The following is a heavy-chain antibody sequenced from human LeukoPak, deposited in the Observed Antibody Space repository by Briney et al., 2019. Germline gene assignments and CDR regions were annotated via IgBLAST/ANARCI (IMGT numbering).Heavy chain of an antibody. V-gene: IGHV3-11*04. J-gene: IGHJ4*02. CDR3: AIQMTMIVVVPYFDY. CDR1: GFTFSDYY. Sequence: GGSLRLSCAASGFTFSDYYMTWIRQAPGKGLEWVSSISCSGDTMYYADSVRGRFTMSRDNAKNSLYLQMNSLRAEDTALYYCAIQMTMIVVVPYFDYWGQGTLVTVSS. CDR2: ISCSGDTM. D-gene: IGHD3-22*01.